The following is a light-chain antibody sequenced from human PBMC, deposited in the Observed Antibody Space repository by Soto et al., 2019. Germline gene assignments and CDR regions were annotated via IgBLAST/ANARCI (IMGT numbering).Light chain of an antibody. CDR3: QQRSHWPPT. J-gene: IGKJ3*01. Sequence: EIVLTQSPATLSLSPGERATLSCRASQSVSSYLAWYQQKPGQAPRHLIYDASNRATGIPARFSGSGSGTDFTLTISSLEPEDFAVYYCQQRSHWPPTFGPGTKVDIK. CDR2: DAS. CDR1: QSVSSY. V-gene: IGKV3-11*01.